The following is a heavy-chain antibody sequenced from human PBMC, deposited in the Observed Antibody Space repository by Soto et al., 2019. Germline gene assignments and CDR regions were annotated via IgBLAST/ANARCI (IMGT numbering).Heavy chain of an antibody. CDR3: ARSRAGRTAASYYDYMDV. CDR1: GFSFSDYW. V-gene: IGHV3-7*01. D-gene: IGHD2-2*01. CDR2: IKQDGSEK. Sequence: EVQLVESGGGLVQPEGSLRVSCAAAGFSFSDYWMTWLRQVPGKGLEWVANIKQDGSEKYYADSVKGRFTISRDNAKSSLYVQLNSLRAEDTAVYYCARSRAGRTAASYYDYMDVWGKGTTVTVSS. J-gene: IGHJ6*03.